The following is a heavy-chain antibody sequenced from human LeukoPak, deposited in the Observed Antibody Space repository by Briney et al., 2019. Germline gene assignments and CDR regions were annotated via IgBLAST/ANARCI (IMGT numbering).Heavy chain of an antibody. J-gene: IGHJ4*02. V-gene: IGHV3-53*01. D-gene: IGHD5-24*01. CDR2: IYSSGST. Sequence: PGGSLRLSCAVSGFSVRINYMSWVRQAPGKGPEWVSLIYSSGSTYYTDSVKGRFTISRDNSQNTLYLHMSSLSAEDTAVYYCARTFLSGDGYKVGYFDYWGQGTLVIVSS. CDR3: ARTFLSGDGYKVGYFDY. CDR1: GFSVRINY.